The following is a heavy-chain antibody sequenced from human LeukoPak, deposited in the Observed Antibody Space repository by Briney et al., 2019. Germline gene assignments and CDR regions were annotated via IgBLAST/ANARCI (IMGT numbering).Heavy chain of an antibody. CDR3: ARMVPAGTHNY. CDR1: GGSINSYY. D-gene: IGHD2-2*01. Sequence: SETLSLTCTVSGGSINSYYWSWIRQPAGKGLEWIGHIYASGSNDYNPSLKSRVTMSLDMAKNQFSLRLTSVTAADTAVYFCARMVPAGTHNYWGQGLLVTVSS. CDR2: IYASGSN. V-gene: IGHV4-4*07. J-gene: IGHJ4*02.